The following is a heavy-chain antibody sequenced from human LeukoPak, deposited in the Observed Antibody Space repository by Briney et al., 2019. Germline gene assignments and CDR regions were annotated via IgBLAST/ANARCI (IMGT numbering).Heavy chain of an antibody. CDR3: ARVAAAGYAFDI. CDR2: IYYSGST. V-gene: IGHV4-59*01. CDR1: GASISSYY. J-gene: IGHJ3*02. D-gene: IGHD6-13*01. Sequence: SETLSLTCTVSGASISSYYWSWIRQPPGKGMEWIGYIYYSGSTNYNPSLKSRVTISVDTSKNQFSLKLSSVTAADTAVYYCARVAAAGYAFDIWGQGTMVTVSS.